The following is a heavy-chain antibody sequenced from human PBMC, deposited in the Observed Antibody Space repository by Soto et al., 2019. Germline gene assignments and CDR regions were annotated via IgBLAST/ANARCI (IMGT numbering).Heavy chain of an antibody. J-gene: IGHJ4*02. CDR3: ATGRLRFFFLDY. CDR2: FDPEDGET. CDR1: GYTLTELS. D-gene: IGHD5-12*01. V-gene: IGHV1-24*01. Sequence: ASVKVSCKVSGYTLTELSMHWVRQAPGKGLERMGGFDPEDGETIYAQKFQGRVTMTEDTSTDTAYMELSSLRSEDTAVYYCATGRLRFFFLDYWGQGTLVTVSS.